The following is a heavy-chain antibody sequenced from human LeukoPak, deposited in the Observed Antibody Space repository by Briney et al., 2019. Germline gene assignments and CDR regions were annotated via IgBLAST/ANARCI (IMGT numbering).Heavy chain of an antibody. J-gene: IGHJ4*02. CDR1: GGSINSYY. Sequence: SETLSLTCTVSGGSINSYYWTWIRQPPRKGLEWIGYIYYSGSTNYNPSLKSRVTISVDTSKNQFSLKLSSVTAADTAVYYCARGRYSYGYWYFDYWGQGTLVTVSS. V-gene: IGHV4-59*12. CDR2: IYYSGST. D-gene: IGHD5-18*01. CDR3: ARGRYSYGYWYFDY.